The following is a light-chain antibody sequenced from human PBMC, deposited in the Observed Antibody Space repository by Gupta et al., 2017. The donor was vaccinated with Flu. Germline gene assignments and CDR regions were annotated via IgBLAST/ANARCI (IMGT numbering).Light chain of an antibody. V-gene: IGLV3-1*01. J-gene: IGLJ2*01. Sequence: SYEVTQPPSVSVSPGHTATITYSGDKLGDKYACWYQHKAGQSPVLLIYRDSKRPSGIPERFPGSNSGNTATLNISGTQAMDEADYYCQTWDSDTFVVFGGGTKLTVL. CDR2: RDS. CDR1: KLGDKY. CDR3: QTWDSDTFVV.